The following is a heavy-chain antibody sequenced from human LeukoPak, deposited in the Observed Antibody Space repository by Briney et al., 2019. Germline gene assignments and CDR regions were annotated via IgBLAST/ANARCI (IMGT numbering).Heavy chain of an antibody. J-gene: IGHJ5*02. CDR2: INHNGST. CDR3: ARGCYGSGNNNWFDP. D-gene: IGHD3-10*01. Sequence: SETLPLTCAVYTGSFSGYYWTWIRQPPGKGLEWIGEINHNGSTKYNPSLKSRVTISVDTSKNQFSLNLNSVTAADTAVYYCARGCYGSGNNNWFDPWGQGTLVTVSS. V-gene: IGHV4-34*01. CDR1: TGSFSGYY.